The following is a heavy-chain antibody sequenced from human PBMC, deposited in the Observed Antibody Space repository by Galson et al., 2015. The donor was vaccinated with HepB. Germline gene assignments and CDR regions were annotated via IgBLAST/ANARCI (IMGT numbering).Heavy chain of an antibody. CDR3: ARNFPGYYYYIDV. J-gene: IGHJ6*03. CDR2: INPNSGGT. Sequence: SVKVSCKASGYTFTGYYMHWVRQAPGQGREWMGRINPNSGGTNYAQKFQGRVTMTRDQSISTAYMELSRLRSDEPAVYYCARNFPGYYYYIDVWGKGTTVTVSS. CDR1: GYTFTGYY. V-gene: IGHV1-2*06.